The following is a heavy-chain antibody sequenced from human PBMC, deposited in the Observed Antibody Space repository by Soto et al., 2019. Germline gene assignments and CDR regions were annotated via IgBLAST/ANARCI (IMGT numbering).Heavy chain of an antibody. J-gene: IGHJ4*02. CDR1: GFTFSTYW. CDR2: INQDGSEK. Sequence: PSETLRLSCAASGFTFSTYWMDWVRQTPGKGLEWVANINQDGSEKNYVDSVKGRFTISRDNAGNSLYLQMSRLTAEDSALYYCSRSLNSWGQGTLVTVSS. CDR3: SRSLNS. V-gene: IGHV3-7*01.